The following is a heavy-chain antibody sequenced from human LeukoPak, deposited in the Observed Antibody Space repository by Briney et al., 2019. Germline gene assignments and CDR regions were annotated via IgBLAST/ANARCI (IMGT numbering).Heavy chain of an antibody. V-gene: IGHV1-69*06. Sequence: ASVKVSCKASGGTFSNYAISWVRQAPGQGLEWMGGIIPIFGTANYAQKFRGRVTITADKSTRTAYMELSSLRSEDTAVYYCARAAGRPNVVAYNPSTHYYYYYMDVWGKGTTVTVSS. CDR3: ARAAGRPNVVAYNPSTHYYYYYMDV. CDR2: IIPIFGTA. J-gene: IGHJ6*03. D-gene: IGHD2-21*01. CDR1: GGTFSNYA.